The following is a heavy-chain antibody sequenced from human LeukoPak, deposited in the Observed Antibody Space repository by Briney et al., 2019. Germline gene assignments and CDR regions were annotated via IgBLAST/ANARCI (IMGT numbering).Heavy chain of an antibody. V-gene: IGHV3-30*18. CDR3: AKGLQLWAPIDY. Sequence: GGSLRLSCAASGFTFSSYGMHWARQAPGKGLEWVAVISYDGSNKYYVDSVKGRFTISRDNSKNTLYLQMNSLRAEDTAVYYCAKGLQLWAPIDYWGQGTLVTVSS. CDR1: GFTFSSYG. D-gene: IGHD5-18*01. J-gene: IGHJ4*02. CDR2: ISYDGSNK.